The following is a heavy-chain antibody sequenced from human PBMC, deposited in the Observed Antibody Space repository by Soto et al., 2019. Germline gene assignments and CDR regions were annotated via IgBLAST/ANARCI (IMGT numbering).Heavy chain of an antibody. CDR1: GFTFSNYG. D-gene: IGHD6-13*01. Sequence: QVQLVESGGGVVQPGRSLRLSCAASGFTFSNYGMHWVRQAPGKGLEWVAVISYDGSNKYYADSVKGRFTISRDNSKNTMYLQMNNLRAEDTAVYYCAKDSRYSSSWFDAFDIWGQGTMVTVSS. CDR2: ISYDGSNK. V-gene: IGHV3-30*18. CDR3: AKDSRYSSSWFDAFDI. J-gene: IGHJ3*02.